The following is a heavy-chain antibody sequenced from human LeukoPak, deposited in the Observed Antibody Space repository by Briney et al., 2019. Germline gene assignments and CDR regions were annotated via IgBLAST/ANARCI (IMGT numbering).Heavy chain of an antibody. Sequence: SETLSLTCTVFGGSISRFSYYWGWIHQPPGKGLEWIGSIFYSGSANYNPSLKSRVTISLDTSKNQFSLKLTSLTAADTAVYYCARATPPRSYEYGDSRSFDYWGQGTLVTVS. J-gene: IGHJ4*02. V-gene: IGHV4-39*01. CDR1: GGSISRFSYY. D-gene: IGHD4-17*01. CDR2: IFYSGSA. CDR3: ARATPPRSYEYGDSRSFDY.